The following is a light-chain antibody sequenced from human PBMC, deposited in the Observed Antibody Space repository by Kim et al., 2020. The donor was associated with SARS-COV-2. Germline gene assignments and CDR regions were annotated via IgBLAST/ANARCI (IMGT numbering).Light chain of an antibody. CDR3: ATWDDSLRGGV. CDR2: RNT. V-gene: IGLV1-47*01. CDR1: NSNIGNNY. J-gene: IGLJ3*02. Sequence: GQTVSISCSGSNSNIGNNYVYWYQQVPGSAPKLIVFRNTGRPSGVPDRFSGSKSGTSASLAISGLRSDDEADYYCATWDDSLRGGVFGGGTQLTVL.